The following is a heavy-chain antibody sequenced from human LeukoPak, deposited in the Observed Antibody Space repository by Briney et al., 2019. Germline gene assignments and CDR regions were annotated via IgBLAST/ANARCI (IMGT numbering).Heavy chain of an antibody. Sequence: ASVKVSCKASGYTFTGFYIHWVRQAPGQGLEWMGWIYSDSGDTNYAQKFQGRVTMTRDTSISTGYMELSRLRSDDTAVYYCARVTGMEDQLLYDALDIWGQGTMVTVSS. CDR2: IYSDSGDT. D-gene: IGHD1-26*01. J-gene: IGHJ3*02. CDR3: ARVTGMEDQLLYDALDI. V-gene: IGHV1-2*02. CDR1: GYTFTGFY.